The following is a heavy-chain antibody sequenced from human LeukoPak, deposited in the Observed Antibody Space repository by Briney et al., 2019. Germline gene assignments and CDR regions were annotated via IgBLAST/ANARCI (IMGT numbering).Heavy chain of an antibody. Sequence: SETLSLTCTVSGGSISSYYWSWIRHPPGKGLEWIGYIYYSGSTNYNPSLKSRVTISVDTSKNQFSLKLSSVTAADTAVYYCARGYGDYDYFDYWGQGTLVTVSS. CDR1: GGSISSYY. CDR3: ARGYGDYDYFDY. CDR2: IYYSGST. V-gene: IGHV4-59*01. J-gene: IGHJ4*02. D-gene: IGHD4-17*01.